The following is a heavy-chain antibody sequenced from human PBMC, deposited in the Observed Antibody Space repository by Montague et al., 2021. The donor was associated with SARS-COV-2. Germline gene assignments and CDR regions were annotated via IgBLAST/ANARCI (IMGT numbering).Heavy chain of an antibody. CDR2: IYYTGNT. CDR3: ARLKRYFDSSGSPSAFDF. Sequence: SETLSLTCTVSGGSITNNIDYWAWIRQPPGKDLEWIGSIYYTGNTYYNPSLKSRVTISAVTSKNHFTLKLSSVTAAETAVYYCARLKRYFDSSGSPSAFDFWGQGTKVTVSS. CDR1: GGSITNNIDY. J-gene: IGHJ3*01. V-gene: IGHV4-39*02. D-gene: IGHD3-22*01.